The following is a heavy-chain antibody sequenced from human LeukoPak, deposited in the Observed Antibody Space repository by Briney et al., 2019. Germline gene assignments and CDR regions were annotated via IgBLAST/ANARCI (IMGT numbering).Heavy chain of an antibody. CDR3: AKDLYISSSGAFDY. Sequence: GGSPRLSCAASGFIFDDYAMHWVRQAPGKGLEWVSGISWNSGTIGYADSVRGRFTISRDNAKNSLYLQMNSLRAEDTALYYCAKDLYISSSGAFDYWGQGTLVTVSS. V-gene: IGHV3-9*01. CDR1: GFIFDDYA. J-gene: IGHJ4*02. D-gene: IGHD6-6*01. CDR2: ISWNSGTI.